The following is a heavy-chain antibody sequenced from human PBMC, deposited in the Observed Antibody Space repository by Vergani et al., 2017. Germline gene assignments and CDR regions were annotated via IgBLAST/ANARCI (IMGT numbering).Heavy chain of an antibody. V-gene: IGHV1-2*02. CDR1: GYTFTGYY. CDR3: ARVQWLVPYYYGMDV. J-gene: IGHJ6*02. CDR2: INPNSGGT. D-gene: IGHD6-19*01. Sequence: QVQLVQSGAEVKKPGASVKVSCKASGYTFTGYYMHWVRQAPGQGLEWMGWINPNSGGTHYAQKFQGRVTMTRDPSISTAYMELSRLGSDDTAVYYCARVQWLVPYYYGMDVWGQGTTVTVSS.